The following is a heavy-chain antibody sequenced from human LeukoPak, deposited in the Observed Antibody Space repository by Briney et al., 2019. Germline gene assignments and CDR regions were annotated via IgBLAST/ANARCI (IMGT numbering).Heavy chain of an antibody. V-gene: IGHV3-48*01. J-gene: IGHJ4*02. CDR2: ISSSSSTI. CDR1: GFTFSSYS. CDR3: AEDLIGWSFGY. Sequence: GGSLRPSCAASGFTFSSYSMNWVRQAPGKGLEWVSSISSSSSTIYYADSVRGRFTISRDNAKNSLYLQMNSLRAEDTAVYYCAEDLIGWSFGYWGQGTLVTVSS.